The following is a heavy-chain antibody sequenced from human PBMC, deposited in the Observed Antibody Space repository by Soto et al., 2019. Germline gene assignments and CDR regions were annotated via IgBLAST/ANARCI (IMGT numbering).Heavy chain of an antibody. CDR1: GFTFSSYS. D-gene: IGHD1-7*01. CDR2: ISSSSSYI. CDR3: ARDDNWNYAFDY. V-gene: IGHV3-21*01. Sequence: PGGSLRLSCAASGFTFSSYSMNWVRQAPGKGLEWVSSISSSSSYIYYADSVKGRFTISRDNAKNSPYLQMNSLRAEDTAVYYCARDDNWNYAFDYWGQGTLVTVSS. J-gene: IGHJ4*02.